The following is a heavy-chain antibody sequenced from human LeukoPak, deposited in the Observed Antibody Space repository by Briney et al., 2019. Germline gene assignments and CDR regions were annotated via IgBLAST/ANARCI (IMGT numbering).Heavy chain of an antibody. CDR3: ARVSAAGTGPDY. J-gene: IGHJ4*02. CDR2: MSNSGHT. D-gene: IGHD6-13*01. CDR1: GGSVSSGNYY. V-gene: IGHV4-61*01. Sequence: SETLSLTCTVSGGSVSSGNYYWSWIRQPPGKGLEWIGFMSNSGHTDSTPSLKSRVTISVDTSKNQFSLKLNSVTAADTAVYYCARVSAAGTGPDYWGQGTLATVSS.